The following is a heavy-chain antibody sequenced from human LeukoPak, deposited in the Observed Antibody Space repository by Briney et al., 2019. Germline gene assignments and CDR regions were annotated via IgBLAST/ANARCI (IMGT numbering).Heavy chain of an antibody. D-gene: IGHD4-17*01. V-gene: IGHV3-33*01. J-gene: IGHJ3*02. CDR3: ARDTTYGAADI. CDR2: IWYDGSNK. Sequence: PGRSLRLSCAASGFTFSRSGMHWVRHAPGKGLEWVAFIWYDGSNKYYADSVKGRFTISRDNSKNTLYLQMNSLRDEDTAMYYCARDTTYGAADIWGQGTVVTVTS. CDR1: GFTFSRSG.